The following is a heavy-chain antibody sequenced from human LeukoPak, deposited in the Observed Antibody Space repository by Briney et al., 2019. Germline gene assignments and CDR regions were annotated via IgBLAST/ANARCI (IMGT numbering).Heavy chain of an antibody. V-gene: IGHV4-59*08. J-gene: IGHJ2*01. Sequence: SETLSLTCTVSGGSISDYCWSWIRQPPGKGLEWIGYFYIGGTNYNPSLSSRVTMSVDTSKTQFSLNLRSVTAADTAVYYCARRMRDWYFDLWGRGTLVTVPS. CDR1: GGSISDYC. CDR2: FYIGGT. CDR3: ARRMRDWYFDL.